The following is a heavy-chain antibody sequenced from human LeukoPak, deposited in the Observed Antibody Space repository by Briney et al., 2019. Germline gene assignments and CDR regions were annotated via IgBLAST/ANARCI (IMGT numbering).Heavy chain of an antibody. CDR2: IYYSGST. Sequence: PSETLSLTCTVSGGSISSYYWSWIRQPPGKGLEWIGYIYYSGSTNYNPSLKSRVTISVDTSKNQFSLKLSSVTAADTAVYYCARAPVAYGSGSPGRYYYYGMDVWGQGTTVTVSS. CDR3: ARAPVAYGSGSPGRYYYYGMDV. J-gene: IGHJ6*02. CDR1: GGSISSYY. V-gene: IGHV4-59*01. D-gene: IGHD3-10*01.